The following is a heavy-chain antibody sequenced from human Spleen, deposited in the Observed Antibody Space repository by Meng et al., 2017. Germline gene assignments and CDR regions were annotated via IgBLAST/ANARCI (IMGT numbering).Heavy chain of an antibody. CDR3: ARGPTTMAHDFDY. J-gene: IGHJ4*02. Sequence: QVHGKQWGAGLLKPSETLSLTCVVSGGSFSDYYWSWIRQPPGKGLEWIGEINHSGSTNYNPSLESRATISVDTSQNNLSLKLSSVTAADSAVYYCARGPTTMAHDFDYWGQGTLVTVSS. V-gene: IGHV4-34*01. D-gene: IGHD4-11*01. CDR1: GGSFSDYY. CDR2: INHSGST.